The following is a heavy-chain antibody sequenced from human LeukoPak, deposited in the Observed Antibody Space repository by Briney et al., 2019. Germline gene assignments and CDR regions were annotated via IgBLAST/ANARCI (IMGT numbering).Heavy chain of an antibody. CDR2: IRSKANSYAT. Sequence: GGSLRLSCAASGFTFSGSAMHWVRQASGKGLEWDGRIRSKANSYATAYAASVKGRFTISRDDSKNTAYLQMNSLKTEDTAVYYCTRQIAVAGSPGMDVWGQGTTVTVSS. V-gene: IGHV3-73*01. CDR3: TRQIAVAGSPGMDV. D-gene: IGHD6-19*01. CDR1: GFTFSGSA. J-gene: IGHJ6*02.